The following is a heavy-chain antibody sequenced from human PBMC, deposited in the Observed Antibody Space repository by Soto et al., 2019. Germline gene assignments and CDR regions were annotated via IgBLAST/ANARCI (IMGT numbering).Heavy chain of an antibody. CDR3: ARVRIDTAMATGLSWFDP. V-gene: IGHV3-23*01. Sequence: GGSLRLSCASSVCTFSSYAMSCVRHSPGKWLEWVSAISGSGGSTYYADSVKGRFTISRDNSKNTLYLQMNSLRAEDTAVYYCARVRIDTAMATGLSWFDPWGHATLFIVSS. CDR1: VCTFSSYA. CDR2: ISGSGGST. J-gene: IGHJ5*02. D-gene: IGHD5-18*01.